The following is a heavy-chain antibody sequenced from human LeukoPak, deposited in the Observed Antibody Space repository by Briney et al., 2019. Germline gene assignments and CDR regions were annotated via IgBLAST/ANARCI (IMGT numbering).Heavy chain of an antibody. J-gene: IGHJ4*02. CDR3: ARDRDYAGSGSPDS. CDR2: IYDGGIT. Sequence: GGSLRLSCAASGFTMSNNYMSWVRQAPGKGPEWVSVIYDGGITYYTDSVKGRFTISRDDSKNTLHLQMNSLRVDDTAVYYCARDRDYAGSGSPDSWGQGTLVTVSS. CDR1: GFTMSNNY. V-gene: IGHV3-66*01. D-gene: IGHD3-10*01.